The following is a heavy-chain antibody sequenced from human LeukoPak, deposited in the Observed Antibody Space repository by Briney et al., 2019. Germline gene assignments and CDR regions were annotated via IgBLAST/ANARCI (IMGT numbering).Heavy chain of an antibody. Sequence: PSETLSLTCTVSGGAISSYYWSWIRQPPRKGLEWIGYIYYSGSTNYNPSLKSRVTISVDTSKNQFSLKLSSVTAADTAVYYCARDALYYDSSGYQRYFDLWGRGTLVTVSS. CDR3: ARDALYYDSSGYQRYFDL. J-gene: IGHJ2*01. V-gene: IGHV4-59*01. D-gene: IGHD3-22*01. CDR2: IYYSGST. CDR1: GGAISSYY.